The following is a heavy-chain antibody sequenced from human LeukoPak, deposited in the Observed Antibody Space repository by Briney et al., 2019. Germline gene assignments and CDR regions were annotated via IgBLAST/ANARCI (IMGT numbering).Heavy chain of an antibody. CDR1: GFTFSSYS. V-gene: IGHV3-48*02. Sequence: PGGSLRLSCAASGFTFSSYSMNWVRQAPGKGLEWVSYISSSSSTIYYADSVKGRFTISRDNAKNSLYLQMNSLRDEDTAVYYCARVMINYDILTGYHHDAFDIWGQGTTVTVSS. CDR2: ISSSSSTI. D-gene: IGHD3-9*01. CDR3: ARVMINYDILTGYHHDAFDI. J-gene: IGHJ3*02.